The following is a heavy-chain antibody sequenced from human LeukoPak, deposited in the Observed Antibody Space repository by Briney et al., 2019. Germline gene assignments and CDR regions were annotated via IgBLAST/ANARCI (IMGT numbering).Heavy chain of an antibody. CDR1: GFTFNKYD. D-gene: IGHD2-2*01. CDR2: ISYDGSKE. J-gene: IGHJ4*02. V-gene: IGHV3-30*04. CDR3: ARKYTTSYYSIDY. Sequence: GGSLRLSCAASGFTFNKYDMHWVRQAPGKGLDWVTFISYDGSKEHYADSVKGRFTVSRDNSNQTVYLQMNSLKTEDTALYFCARKYTTSYYSIDYWGQGTLVTVSS.